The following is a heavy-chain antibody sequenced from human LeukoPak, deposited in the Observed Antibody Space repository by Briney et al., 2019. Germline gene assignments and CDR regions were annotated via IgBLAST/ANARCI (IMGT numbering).Heavy chain of an antibody. CDR2: INGNGGST. CDR3: AKGPIPGFDY. Sequence: PGGSLRLSCAASEFSVCSNYMTWVRQAPGKGLEWVSSINGNGGSTYYADSVKGRFTISRDNSKSTLYLQMNSLRAEDTAVYYCAKGPIPGFDYWGQGALVTVSS. J-gene: IGHJ4*02. V-gene: IGHV3-23*01. CDR1: EFSVCSNY.